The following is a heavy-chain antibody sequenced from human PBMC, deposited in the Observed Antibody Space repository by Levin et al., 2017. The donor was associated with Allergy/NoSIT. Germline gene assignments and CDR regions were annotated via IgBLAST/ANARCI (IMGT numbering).Heavy chain of an antibody. Sequence: GGSLRLSCAASGFSVSNNYMTWVRQAPGRGLEWVAVMFSGGRTYYADSVKGRFTISRDNSKNTLYLQMNSLKAEDTAVYYCVREGVVLSCSDGMDVWGRGTTVSVSS. CDR2: MFSGGRT. CDR1: GFSVSNNY. D-gene: IGHD3-3*01. V-gene: IGHV3-53*01. J-gene: IGHJ6*02. CDR3: VREGVVLSCSDGMDV.